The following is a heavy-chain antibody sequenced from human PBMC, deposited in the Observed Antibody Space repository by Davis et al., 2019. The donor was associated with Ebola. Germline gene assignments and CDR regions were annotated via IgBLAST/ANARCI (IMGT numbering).Heavy chain of an antibody. J-gene: IGHJ6*03. CDR2: IYYSGST. V-gene: IGHV4-59*11. Sequence: PSETLSLTCTVSGGSISSHYWSWIRQPPGKGLEWIGYIYYSGSTNYDPSLRSRVTISVDTSKNQFSLKLNSVTAADTAVYYCARRSSGGLYYYYYMDMWGKGTPVTVSS. CDR3: ARRSSGGLYYYYYMDM. CDR1: GGSISSHY. D-gene: IGHD3-16*01.